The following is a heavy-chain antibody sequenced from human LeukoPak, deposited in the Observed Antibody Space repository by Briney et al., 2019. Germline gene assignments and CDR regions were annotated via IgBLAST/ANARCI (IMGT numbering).Heavy chain of an antibody. J-gene: IGHJ5*02. D-gene: IGHD3-3*01. V-gene: IGHV3-23*01. Sequence: GGSLRLSCAASGFTFSNYAINWVRQAPGKGLEWVSTIGGSGHSTYYADSVKGRCTISRDNSKNTLYLQMNGLRAEDTAVYYCAKARDFDFWSGYSNWFDPWGQGTLVTVSS. CDR2: IGGSGHST. CDR3: AKARDFDFWSGYSNWFDP. CDR1: GFTFSNYA.